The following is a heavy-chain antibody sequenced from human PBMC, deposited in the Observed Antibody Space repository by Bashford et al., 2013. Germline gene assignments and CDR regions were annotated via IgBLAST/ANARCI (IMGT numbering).Heavy chain of an antibody. CDR2: IIPIFGTA. Sequence: WVRQAPGQGLEWMGGIIPIFGTANYAQKFQGRVTITADESTSTAYMELSSLRSEDTAVYYCARERPYCTGGVCFTYYYYYGMDVWGQGTTVTVSS. V-gene: IGHV1-69*01. CDR3: ARERPYCTGGVCFTYYYYYGMDV. D-gene: IGHD2-8*02. J-gene: IGHJ6*02.